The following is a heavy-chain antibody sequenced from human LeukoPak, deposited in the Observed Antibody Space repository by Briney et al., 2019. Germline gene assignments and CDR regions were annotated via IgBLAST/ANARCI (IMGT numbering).Heavy chain of an antibody. J-gene: IGHJ4*02. CDR2: INTNTGNP. CDR3: ARVSLEEGSTLYYYGSGGTFDY. CDR1: GYTFTSYA. Sequence: ASVKVSCKASGYTFTSYAMNWVRQVPGQGLEWMGWINTNTGNPTYAQGFTGRFVFSLDTSVSTAYLQISSLKAEDTAVYYCARVSLEEGSTLYYYGSGGTFDYWGQGTLVTVSS. D-gene: IGHD3-10*01. V-gene: IGHV7-4-1*02.